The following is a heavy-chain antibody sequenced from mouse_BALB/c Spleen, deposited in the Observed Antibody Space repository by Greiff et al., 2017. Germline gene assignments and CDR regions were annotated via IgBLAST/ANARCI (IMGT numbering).Heavy chain of an antibody. Sequence: EVHLVESGGDLVKPGGSLKLSCAASGFTFSSYGMSWVRQTPDKRLEWVATISSGGSYTYYPDSVKGRFTISRDNAKNNLYLQMSSLKSEDTAMYYCARHDRITTDEYYAMDYWGQGTSVTVSS. D-gene: IGHD1-1*01. J-gene: IGHJ4*01. V-gene: IGHV5-6*01. CDR1: GFTFSSYG. CDR2: ISSGGSYT. CDR3: ARHDRITTDEYYAMDY.